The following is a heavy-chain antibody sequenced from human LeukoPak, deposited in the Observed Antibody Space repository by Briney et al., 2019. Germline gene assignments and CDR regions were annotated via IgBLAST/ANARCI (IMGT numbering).Heavy chain of an antibody. J-gene: IGHJ5*02. V-gene: IGHV4-38-2*02. Sequence: SETLSLTCTVSGYSIDSGYYWGWIRQPPGKGLEWIGSISYSGTTYYNPSLKSRVTISIDTSKNQFSLKVSSVTAADTAVYYCAREGLDYGDTLNWFDPWGQGTLVTVSS. CDR3: AREGLDYGDTLNWFDP. D-gene: IGHD4-17*01. CDR1: GYSIDSGYY. CDR2: ISYSGTT.